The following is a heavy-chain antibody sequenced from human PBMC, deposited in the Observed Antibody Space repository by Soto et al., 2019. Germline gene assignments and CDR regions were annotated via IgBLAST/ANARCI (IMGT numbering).Heavy chain of an antibody. CDR3: ATSSGWYYFDY. J-gene: IGHJ4*02. V-gene: IGHV4-59*08. CDR1: GGSISSYY. D-gene: IGHD6-19*01. Sequence: SETLSLTCTVSGGSISSYYWNWIRQPPGKGLEWIGYIYYSGSTKYNPTLKSRVTISVDTSKNQFSLKLSSVTAADTAVYYCATSSGWYYFDYWGQGTLVTVSS. CDR2: IYYSGST.